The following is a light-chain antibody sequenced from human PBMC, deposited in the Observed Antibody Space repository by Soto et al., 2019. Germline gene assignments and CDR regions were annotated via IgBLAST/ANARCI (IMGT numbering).Light chain of an antibody. V-gene: IGKV3-15*01. J-gene: IGKJ1*01. Sequence: EIVMTQSPATLSLSPAERATLSCRASLIVSSNLAWHAENFDQQPMLLIYCAAGRATGIAARFSCSGTRTEITLTINSLQSEEFAAYYGQQYDNGSSCTFGQGPKVDIK. CDR2: CAA. CDR1: LIVSSN. CDR3: QQYDNGSSCT.